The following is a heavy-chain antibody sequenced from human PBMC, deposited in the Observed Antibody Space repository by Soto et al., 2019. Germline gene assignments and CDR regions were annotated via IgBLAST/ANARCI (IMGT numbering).Heavy chain of an antibody. V-gene: IGHV3-21*01. J-gene: IGHJ6*02. D-gene: IGHD3-10*01. Sequence: GGSLRLSCAASGFTFSSYSMNWVRQAAGNWLEWVSSISSISSYIYYAYSVKGLFTISRNNAKNSLYLQMNSLRAEDTAVYYCARDWPELLWFGELTNYYGMDVWGQGTTVTVSS. CDR3: ARDWPELLWFGELTNYYGMDV. CDR1: GFTFSSYS. CDR2: ISSISSYI.